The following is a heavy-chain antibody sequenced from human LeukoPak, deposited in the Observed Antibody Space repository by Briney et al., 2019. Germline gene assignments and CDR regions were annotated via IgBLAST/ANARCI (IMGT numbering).Heavy chain of an antibody. V-gene: IGHV3-23*01. CDR1: GFTFSSYA. CDR2: ISGSGGST. CDR3: ARDRSLTGHYNDPSLDY. Sequence: GGSLRLSCAASGFTFSSYAMSWVRQAPGKGLEWVSAISGSGGSTYYADSVKGRFTISRDNSKNTLYLQMNSLRAEDTAVYYCARDRSLTGHYNDPSLDYWGQGTLVTVSS. J-gene: IGHJ4*02. D-gene: IGHD3-9*01.